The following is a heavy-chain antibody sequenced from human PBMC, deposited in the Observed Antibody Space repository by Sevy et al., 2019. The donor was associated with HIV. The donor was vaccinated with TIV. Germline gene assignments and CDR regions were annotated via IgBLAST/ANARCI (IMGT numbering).Heavy chain of an antibody. D-gene: IGHD3-10*01. V-gene: IGHV4-39*01. Sequence: SETLSLTCTVSGGSISSSSYYWGWIRQPPGKGLEWIGSIYYSGSTYYNPSLKSRVTISVDTSKNQFSLKLSSVTAADTAVYYCARLGYYYGSGSYPSPCFDYWGPGTLVTVSS. CDR1: GGSISSSSYY. CDR2: IYYSGST. J-gene: IGHJ4*02. CDR3: ARLGYYYGSGSYPSPCFDY.